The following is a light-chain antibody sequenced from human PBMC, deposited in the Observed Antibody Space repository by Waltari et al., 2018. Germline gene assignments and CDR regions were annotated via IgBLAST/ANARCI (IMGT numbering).Light chain of an antibody. CDR2: DDA. Sequence: YVLSQPPSVSVAPGETASIPCGGKNIGTKSVHWYQVKAGLAPPLVVYDDAVRPSGIPERFSGFNSGNTATLTITGVEGGDEADYFCQVWDSSSDLNWVFGGGTKLTVL. V-gene: IGLV3-21*02. CDR3: QVWDSSSDLNWV. CDR1: NIGTKS. J-gene: IGLJ3*02.